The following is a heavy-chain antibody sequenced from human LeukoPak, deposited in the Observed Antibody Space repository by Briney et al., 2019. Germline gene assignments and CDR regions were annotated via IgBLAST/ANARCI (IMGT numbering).Heavy chain of an antibody. CDR1: GFTFSSYA. CDR3: ARAPSYYYDSSGTN. J-gene: IGHJ4*02. V-gene: IGHV3-30*04. D-gene: IGHD3-22*01. CDR2: ISYDGSNK. Sequence: PGRSLRLSCAASGFTFSSYAMHWVRQAPGKGLEWVAVISYDGSNKYYADSVKGRFTISRDNSKNTLYLQMNSLRAEDTAVYYCARAPSYYYDSSGTNWGQGTLVTVSS.